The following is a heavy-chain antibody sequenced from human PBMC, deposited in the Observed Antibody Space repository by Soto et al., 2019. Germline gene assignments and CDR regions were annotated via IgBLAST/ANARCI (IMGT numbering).Heavy chain of an antibody. J-gene: IGHJ4*02. Sequence: ASVKVSCKASGYTFTSYAMHWVRQAPGQRLEWMGWINAGNGNTKYSQKFQGRVTITRDTSASTAYMELSSLRSEDTAVYYCARADSSGYIPFDYWGQGTLVTVSS. CDR3: ARADSSGYIPFDY. CDR1: GYTFTSYA. V-gene: IGHV1-3*01. D-gene: IGHD3-22*01. CDR2: INAGNGNT.